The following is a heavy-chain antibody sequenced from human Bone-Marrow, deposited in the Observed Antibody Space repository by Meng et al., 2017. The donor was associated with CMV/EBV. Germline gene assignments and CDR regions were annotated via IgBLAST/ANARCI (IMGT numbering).Heavy chain of an antibody. D-gene: IGHD2-2*01. V-gene: IGHV3-7*01. CDR3: ARGACSSTSCHALALVRYYYYFGMDV. Sequence: GESLKISCAASGFTFSSYWMSWVRQAPGKGLEWVANIKQDGSEKYYVDSVKGRFTISRDNAKNSLYLQMNSLRAEDTAVYYCARGACSSTSCHALALVRYYYYFGMDVWGQGNTVTVSS. CDR1: GFTFSSYW. CDR2: IKQDGSEK. J-gene: IGHJ6*02.